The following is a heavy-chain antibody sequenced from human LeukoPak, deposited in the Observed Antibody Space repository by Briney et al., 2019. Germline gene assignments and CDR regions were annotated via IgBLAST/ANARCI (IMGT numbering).Heavy chain of an antibody. CDR2: IYTSGST. Sequence: SETLSLTCTVSGGSISSYYWSWIRQLAGKGLEWIGRIYTSGSTNYNPSLKSRVTMSVDTSKNQFSLKLSSVTAADTAVYYCARDRGVYSGYDYAFDIWGQGTMVTVSS. CDR1: GGSISSYY. V-gene: IGHV4-4*07. J-gene: IGHJ3*02. D-gene: IGHD5-12*01. CDR3: ARDRGVYSGYDYAFDI.